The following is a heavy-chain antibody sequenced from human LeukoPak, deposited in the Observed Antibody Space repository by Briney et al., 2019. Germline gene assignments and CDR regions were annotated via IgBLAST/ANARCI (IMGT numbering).Heavy chain of an antibody. CDR3: ARGPYCSSTSCYVNGTDV. D-gene: IGHD2-2*01. CDR1: GFTFSSYE. V-gene: IGHV3-48*03. CDR2: ISSSGSTI. J-gene: IGHJ6*02. Sequence: GGSLRLSCAASGFTFSSYEMNWFRQAPGKGLEWVSYISSSGSTIYYADSVKGRFTISRDNAKNSLYLQMNSLRAEDTAVYYCARGPYCSSTSCYVNGTDVWGQGTTVTVSS.